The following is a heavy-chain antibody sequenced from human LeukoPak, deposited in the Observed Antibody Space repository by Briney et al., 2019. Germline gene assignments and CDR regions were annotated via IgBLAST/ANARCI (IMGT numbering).Heavy chain of an antibody. CDR2: INSRGRST. Sequence: PGGSLRLSCAASGFTFSDYSMSWVRQAPGKGLEWVSNINSRGRSTYYADSVKGRFTISRDNSKNTLYLQMNSLRAEDTAVYYCAKDGPGSGWSLYYYYGMDVWGQGTTVTVSS. V-gene: IGHV3-23*03. J-gene: IGHJ6*02. CDR3: AKDGPGSGWSLYYYYGMDV. CDR1: GFTFSDYS. D-gene: IGHD6-19*01.